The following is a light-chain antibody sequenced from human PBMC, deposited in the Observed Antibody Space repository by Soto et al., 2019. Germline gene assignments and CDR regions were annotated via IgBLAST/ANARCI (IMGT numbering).Light chain of an antibody. CDR3: QQRSNWPPS. CDR1: QSVSSS. V-gene: IGKV3-15*01. Sequence: EIVVTQSPATLSVSPGERVTLSCRASQSVSSSLAWYQQRPGQAPRLLIYDTSTRAAGISARFSGSGSGTEFTLTIRSMQSQDFAVYYCQQRSNWPPSFGGGTKVDI. J-gene: IGKJ4*01. CDR2: DTS.